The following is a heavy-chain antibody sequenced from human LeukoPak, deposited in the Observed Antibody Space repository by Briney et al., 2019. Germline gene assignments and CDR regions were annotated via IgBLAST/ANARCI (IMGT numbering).Heavy chain of an antibody. V-gene: IGHV4-39*01. CDR3: ARCYCSSTSCFSNWFDP. J-gene: IGHJ5*02. D-gene: IGHD2-2*01. CDR1: GGSISSSSYY. Sequence: KPSETLSLTCTVSGGSISSSSYYWGWIRQPPGKGLEWTGSIYYSGSTYYNPSLKSRVTISVDTSKNQFSLKLSSVTAADTAVYYCARCYCSSTSCFSNWFDPWGQGTLVTVSS. CDR2: IYYSGST.